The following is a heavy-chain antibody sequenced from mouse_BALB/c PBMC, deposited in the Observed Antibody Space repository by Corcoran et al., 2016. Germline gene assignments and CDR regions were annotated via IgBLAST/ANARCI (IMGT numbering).Heavy chain of an antibody. D-gene: IGHD2-4*01. J-gene: IGHJ1*01. CDR2: INTYIGEP. CDR1: GYTCTNYG. Sequence: QIQLVQSGPELKKPGETVKIYCKASGYTCTNYGMNWVKQAPGKGLKWMGWINTYIGEPTYADDFKGRFAFSLETSASTAYLQINNLKNEDMATYFCASTMINGWYFDVWGAGTTVAVSS. V-gene: IGHV9-1*02. CDR3: ASTMINGWYFDV.